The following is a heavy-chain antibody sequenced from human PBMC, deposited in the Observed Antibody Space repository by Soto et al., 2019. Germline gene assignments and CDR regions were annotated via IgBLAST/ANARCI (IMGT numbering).Heavy chain of an antibody. CDR2: ISGSGGST. V-gene: IGHV3-23*01. CDR3: AKYARAAVTKSVIDY. J-gene: IGHJ4*02. D-gene: IGHD6-13*01. CDR1: GFTFSSYA. Sequence: GGSLRLSCAASGFTFSSYAMSWVRQAPGKGLEWVSGISGSGGSTYYADSVKGRFTISRDNSKNTLYLQMNSLRAEDTAVYYCAKYARAAVTKSVIDYWGQGTLVTVSS.